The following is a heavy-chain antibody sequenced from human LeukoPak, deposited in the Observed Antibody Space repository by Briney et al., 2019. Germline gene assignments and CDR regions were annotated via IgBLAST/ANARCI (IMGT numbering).Heavy chain of an antibody. Sequence: SETLSLTCSVSGGSISNYYWSWIRQSPGKGPEWIGYIYYSGSTNYKPSLKSRVTISVDTSKNQFSLKLSSVTAADTAVYYCAGGGYYGSGNDFRFDPWGQGTLVTVSS. V-gene: IGHV4-59*01. J-gene: IGHJ5*02. D-gene: IGHD3-10*01. CDR1: GGSISNYY. CDR2: IYYSGST. CDR3: AGGGYYGSGNDFRFDP.